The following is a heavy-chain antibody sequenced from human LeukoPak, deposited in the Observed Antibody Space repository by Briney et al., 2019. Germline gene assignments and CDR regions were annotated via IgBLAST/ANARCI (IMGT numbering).Heavy chain of an antibody. CDR2: VIPIFGTA. D-gene: IGHD7-27*01. CDR3: ARDGDPQLACDY. CDR1: LGSVSSYG. Sequence: ASVKVSCKASLGSVSSYGISWVRQAPRQGLEWMGRVIPIFGTANYAQKYQGRVMVTTDESPSTAYMELSSLRSEDTAVYYCARDGDPQLACDYWGQGTLVTVST. V-gene: IGHV1-69*05. J-gene: IGHJ4*02.